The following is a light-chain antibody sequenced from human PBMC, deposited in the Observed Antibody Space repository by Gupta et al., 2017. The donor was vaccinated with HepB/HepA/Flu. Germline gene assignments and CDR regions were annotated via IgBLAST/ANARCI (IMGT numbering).Light chain of an antibody. CDR3: QQSYSTPPT. Sequence: DIQATQSPSSLSASVGDRVTITCRASQSISSYLNWYQQKPGKAPNLLIYAASRLQSGVPSRFSGSGSGTDFTLTISSLQPEDFATYYCQQSYSTPPTFGGGTKVEIK. CDR1: QSISSY. V-gene: IGKV1-39*01. J-gene: IGKJ4*01. CDR2: AAS.